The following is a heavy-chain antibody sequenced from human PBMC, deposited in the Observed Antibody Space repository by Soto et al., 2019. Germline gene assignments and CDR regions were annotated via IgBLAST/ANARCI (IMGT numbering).Heavy chain of an antibody. J-gene: IGHJ5*02. V-gene: IGHV3-23*01. CDR1: GFTFSSYD. D-gene: IGHD6-6*01. Sequence: EVQLLESGGGLVQPGGSLRLSCAASGFTFSSYDMSWVRQAPGKGLEWVSAISGSGGSTYYADSVKGRFTISRDNSKNTLYLQMNSLRAEDTAVYYCANEPSIAARLIWDNWFDPWGQGTLVTVSS. CDR3: ANEPSIAARLIWDNWFDP. CDR2: ISGSGGST.